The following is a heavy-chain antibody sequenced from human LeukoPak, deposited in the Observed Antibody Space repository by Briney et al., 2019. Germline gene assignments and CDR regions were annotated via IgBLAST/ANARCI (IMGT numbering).Heavy chain of an antibody. J-gene: IGHJ4*02. CDR3: TRPYYDSSGYYYVDDY. V-gene: IGHV3-49*04. D-gene: IGHD3-22*01. Sequence: PGRSLRLSCTASGFTFGDYAMSWVRQAPGKGLEWVGFIRSKAYGGTTEYAASVKGRFTISRDDSKSIAYLQMNSVKIEDIAVYYCTRPYYDSSGYYYVDDYWGQGTLVTVSS. CDR1: GFTFGDYA. CDR2: IRSKAYGGTT.